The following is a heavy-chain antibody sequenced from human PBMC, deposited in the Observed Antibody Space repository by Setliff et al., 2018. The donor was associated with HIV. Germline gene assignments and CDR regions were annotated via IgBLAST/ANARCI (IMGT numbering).Heavy chain of an antibody. CDR3: ARPRVFDSFDV. V-gene: IGHV1-8*02. Sequence: ASVKVSCKASGYTFTTYAMNWVRQATGQGLEWMGWMNPNSGNTGSAQKFKGRLTMTRSTSISTAYMELSSLTSDDAAVYFCARPRVFDSFDVWGQGTKVTVSS. D-gene: IGHD6-6*01. CDR2: MNPNSGNT. J-gene: IGHJ3*01. CDR1: GYTFTTYA.